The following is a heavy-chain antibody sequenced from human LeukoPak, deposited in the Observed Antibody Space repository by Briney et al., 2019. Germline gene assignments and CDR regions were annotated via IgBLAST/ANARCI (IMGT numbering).Heavy chain of an antibody. D-gene: IGHD2-2*01. V-gene: IGHV6-1*01. CDR1: GDSVSSNSAA. CDR3: ARSIVVVPAAKSYYYYGMDV. J-gene: IGHJ6*02. Sequence: SQTLSLTCAISGDSVSSNSAAWNWIRQSPSRGLEWLGRTYYRSKWYNDYAVSVKSRITINPDASKNQFSLKLSSVTAADTAVYYCARSIVVVPAAKSYYYYGMDVWGQGTTVTVSS. CDR2: TYYRSKWYN.